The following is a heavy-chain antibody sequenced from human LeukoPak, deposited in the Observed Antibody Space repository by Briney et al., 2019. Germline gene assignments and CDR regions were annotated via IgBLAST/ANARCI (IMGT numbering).Heavy chain of an antibody. CDR2: IYYSGST. CDR3: ARDTGYSGSWFDP. CDR1: GGSISSGDYC. J-gene: IGHJ5*02. V-gene: IGHV4-30-4*01. D-gene: IGHD5-12*01. Sequence: TSQTLSLTCTVYGGSISSGDYCWIWMRQPPGKGLEWIGYIYYSGSTYYNPSLESRVTISVDTSKNQFSLKLSSVTAADTAVYYCARDTGYSGSWFDPWGQGTLVTVSS.